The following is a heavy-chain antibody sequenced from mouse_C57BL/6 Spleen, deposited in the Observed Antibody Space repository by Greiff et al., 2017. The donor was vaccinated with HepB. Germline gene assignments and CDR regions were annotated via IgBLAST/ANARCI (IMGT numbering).Heavy chain of an antibody. J-gene: IGHJ4*01. CDR3: TRFRGYGYAMDY. D-gene: IGHD1-2*01. Sequence: QVQLQQSGAELVRPGASVTLSCKASGYTFTDYEMHWVKQTPVHGLEWIGAIDPETGGTAYNQKFKGKAILTADKSSSTAYMELRSLTSEDSAVYYCTRFRGYGYAMDYWGQGTSVTVSS. V-gene: IGHV1-15*01. CDR2: IDPETGGT. CDR1: GYTFTDYE.